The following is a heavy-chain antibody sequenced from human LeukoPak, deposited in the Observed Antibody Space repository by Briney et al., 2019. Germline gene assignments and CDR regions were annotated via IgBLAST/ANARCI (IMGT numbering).Heavy chain of an antibody. J-gene: IGHJ2*01. D-gene: IGHD1-14*01. CDR2: INPSGGST. CDR3: ASPARGTSGIWDFDL. CDR1: GYTFTSYY. V-gene: IGHV1-46*01. Sequence: ASVKVSCKASGYTFTSYYMHWVRQAPGQGLEWTGIINPSGGSTSYAQKFQGRVTMTRDTSTSTVYMELSSLRSEDTAVYYCASPARGTSGIWDFDLWGRGTLVTVSS.